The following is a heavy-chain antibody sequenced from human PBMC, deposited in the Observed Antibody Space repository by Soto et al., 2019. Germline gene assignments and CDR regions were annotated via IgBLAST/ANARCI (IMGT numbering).Heavy chain of an antibody. Sequence: QVQLQESGPGLVKPSETLSLTCTVSGGSISSDYWSWIRQSPGKGLEWIGYTYYIGNTNYNPSLESRATISLDRSKNQFSLKLTSVTAADTAVYYCANWTSYPTWFGPWGQGILVTVSS. CDR2: TYYIGNT. V-gene: IGHV4-59*01. CDR3: ANWTSYPTWFGP. CDR1: GGSISSDY. J-gene: IGHJ5*02. D-gene: IGHD2-2*01.